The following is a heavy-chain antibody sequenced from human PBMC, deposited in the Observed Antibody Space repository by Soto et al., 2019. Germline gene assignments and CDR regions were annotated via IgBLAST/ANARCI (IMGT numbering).Heavy chain of an antibody. D-gene: IGHD3-22*01. CDR3: ARVWVYDSTDYYYAY. CDR1: GGSFNRHT. Sequence: QVQLVQSGAEVRKPGSSVRVSCKASGGSFNRHTISWVRQAPGQGLEWMGGIIPIFGTANHAQKLQGRVTIIADESTSTVYMELSSLRSDDTAIYYCARVWVYDSTDYYYAYWGQGTLVIVSS. V-gene: IGHV1-69*01. CDR2: IIPIFGTA. J-gene: IGHJ4*02.